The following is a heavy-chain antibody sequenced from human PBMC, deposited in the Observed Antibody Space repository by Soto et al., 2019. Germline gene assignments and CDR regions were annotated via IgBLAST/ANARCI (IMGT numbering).Heavy chain of an antibody. V-gene: IGHV3-21*01. CDR1: GFTFTRYS. CDR2: ISSTTNYI. Sequence: EVQLVESGGGLVKPGGSLRLSCAASGFTFTRYSMNWVRQAPGKGLEWVSSISSTTNYIYYGDSMKGRFTISRDNAKKSLYLEKKRLRTEDTAVYLCARGAEDPTPNLDYWGQGTLVTVSS. CDR3: ARGAEDPTPNLDY. J-gene: IGHJ4*02.